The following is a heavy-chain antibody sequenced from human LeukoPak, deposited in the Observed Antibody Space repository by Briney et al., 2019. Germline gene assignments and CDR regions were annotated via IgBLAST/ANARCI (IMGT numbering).Heavy chain of an antibody. CDR1: GFTFTSYT. CDR3: VRDQFYAFDV. J-gene: IGHJ3*01. Sequence: GGSLRLSCAASGFTFTSYTMNWVRQAPGKGLEWISYIRTSGGVVSYTDSVRGRFTISTDSVKNSLYLQMNSLRDDDTAVYYCVRDQFYAFDVWGQGTMVTVSS. V-gene: IGHV3-48*02. CDR2: IRTSGGVV.